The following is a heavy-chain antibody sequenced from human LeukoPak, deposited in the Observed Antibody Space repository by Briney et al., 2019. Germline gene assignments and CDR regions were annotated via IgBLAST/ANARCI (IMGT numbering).Heavy chain of an antibody. CDR3: AKSGRYYGSGTPDY. CDR2: ISGSGGST. CDR1: GFTFSSYA. V-gene: IGHV3-23*01. D-gene: IGHD3-10*01. J-gene: IGHJ4*02. Sequence: PGGSLRLSCAASGFTFSSYAMSWVRQAPGKGLEWVSAISGSGGSTYYADSEKGRFTISRDNSKNTLYLQTNSLRAEDTAVYYCAKSGRYYGSGTPDYWGQGTLVTVSS.